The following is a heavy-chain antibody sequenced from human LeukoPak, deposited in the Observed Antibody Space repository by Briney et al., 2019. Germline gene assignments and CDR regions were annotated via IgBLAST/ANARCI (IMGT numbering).Heavy chain of an antibody. J-gene: IGHJ6*03. Sequence: TLSLTCTVSGGSISSGSYYWSWIRQPAGKGLEWIGRIYTSGSTNYNPSLKSRVTISVDTSKNQFSLKLSSVTAADTAVYYCARDRDYYYYMDVWGKGTTVTVSS. CDR3: ARDRDYYYYMDV. CDR2: IYTSGST. V-gene: IGHV4-61*02. D-gene: IGHD3-10*01. CDR1: GGSISSGSYY.